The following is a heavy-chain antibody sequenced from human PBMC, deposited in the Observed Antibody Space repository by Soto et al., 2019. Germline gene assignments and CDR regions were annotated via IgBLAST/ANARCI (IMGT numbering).Heavy chain of an antibody. V-gene: IGHV3-66*01. D-gene: IGHD3-10*01. J-gene: IGHJ4*02. CDR1: GFSVSNNY. Sequence: EVLLEESGGDLVQPGGSLRLSCAASGFSVSNNYMTWVRQVPGKGLEWVSVIQDGGSITYADSVRDRFTISRDSSKNTVCLQMSRLRPEDTAVDVWARGEGSGSNALGQWGQGTLVTVSS. CDR3: ARGEGSGSNALGQ. CDR2: IQDGGSI.